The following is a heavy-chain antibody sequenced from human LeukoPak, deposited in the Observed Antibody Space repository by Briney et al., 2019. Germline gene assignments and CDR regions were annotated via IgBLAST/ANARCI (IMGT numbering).Heavy chain of an antibody. CDR2: IIPVLGIA. CDR3: ASNYDILTGYSPAFDI. D-gene: IGHD3-9*01. V-gene: IGHV1-69*02. Sequence: ASVKVSCKASGGTFSSYTISWVRQAPGQGLEWMGRIIPVLGIANYAQKFQGRVTITADKSTSTAYMELSSLRSEDTAVYYCASNYDILTGYSPAFDIWGQGTMVTVSS. J-gene: IGHJ3*02. CDR1: GGTFSSYT.